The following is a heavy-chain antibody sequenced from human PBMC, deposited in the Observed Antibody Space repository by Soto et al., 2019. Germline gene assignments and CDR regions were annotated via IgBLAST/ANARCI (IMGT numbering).Heavy chain of an antibody. Sequence: ASVKVSCKASGYTFTSYGISWVRQAPGQGLEWMGWISAYNGNTNYAQKLQGRVTMTTDTSTSTAYMELRSLRSDDTAVYYCARGCESVWNNRHYYFDSWGQGTLVTVSS. V-gene: IGHV1-18*01. CDR2: ISAYNGNT. J-gene: IGHJ4*02. CDR1: GYTFTSYG. D-gene: IGHD1-1*01. CDR3: ARGCESVWNNRHYYFDS.